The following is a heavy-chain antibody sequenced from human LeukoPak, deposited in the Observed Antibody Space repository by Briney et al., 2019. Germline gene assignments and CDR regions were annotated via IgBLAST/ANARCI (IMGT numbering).Heavy chain of an antibody. CDR3: TTDYSSGWYSPPSIDY. CDR1: GFTSSNAW. V-gene: IGHV3-15*01. D-gene: IGHD6-19*01. CDR2: IKSKTDGGTT. Sequence: GGSLRLSCAASGFTSSNAWMSWVRQAPGKGLEWVGRIKSKTDGGTTDYAAPVKGRFTISRDDSKNTLYLQMNSLKTEDTAVYYCTTDYSSGWYSPPSIDYWGQGTLVTVSS. J-gene: IGHJ4*02.